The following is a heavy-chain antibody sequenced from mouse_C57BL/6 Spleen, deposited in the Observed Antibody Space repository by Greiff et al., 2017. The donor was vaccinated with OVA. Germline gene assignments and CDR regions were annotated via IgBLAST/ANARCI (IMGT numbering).Heavy chain of an antibody. CDR2: INPNYGTT. CDR1: GYSFTDYN. Sequence: EVQLQESGPELVKPGASVKISCKASGYSFTDYNMNWVKQSNGKSLEWIGVINPNYGTTSYNQKFKGKATLTVDQSSSTAYMQLNSLTSEDSAVYYCARGYYGTYYYAMDYWGQGTSVTVSS. CDR3: ARGYYGTYYYAMDY. V-gene: IGHV1-39*01. J-gene: IGHJ4*01. D-gene: IGHD1-1*01.